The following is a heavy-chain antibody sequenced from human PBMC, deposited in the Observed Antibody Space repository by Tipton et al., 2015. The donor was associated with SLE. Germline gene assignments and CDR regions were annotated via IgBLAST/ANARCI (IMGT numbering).Heavy chain of an antibody. Sequence: TLSLTCTVSNGSISSSNYYWGWIRQPPGKGLEWIGSIFYSGSPYYNPSLKSRVTMSVDTSKNQFSLKLSSVTAADTAVYYCARWGTAVDPWGQGTLVTVSS. V-gene: IGHV4-39*07. CDR1: NGSISSSNYY. CDR2: IFYSGSP. J-gene: IGHJ5*02. CDR3: ARWGTAVDP. D-gene: IGHD3-16*01.